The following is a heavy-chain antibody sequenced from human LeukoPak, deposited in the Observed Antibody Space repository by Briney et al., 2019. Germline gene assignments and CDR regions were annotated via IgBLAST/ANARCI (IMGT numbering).Heavy chain of an antibody. CDR1: GGSISSSSYH. D-gene: IGHD2-2*02. J-gene: IGHJ4*02. CDR2: IYYSGST. CDR3: APRSRSSSCYIY. V-gene: IGHV4-39*01. Sequence: SETLSLTCIVSGGSISSSSYHWGWIRQPPGKGLEWIGSIYYSGSTYYNPSLKSRVTISVDTSRDQFSLKLSSVTAADTAVYYCAPRSRSSSCYIYWGQGTLVTVSS.